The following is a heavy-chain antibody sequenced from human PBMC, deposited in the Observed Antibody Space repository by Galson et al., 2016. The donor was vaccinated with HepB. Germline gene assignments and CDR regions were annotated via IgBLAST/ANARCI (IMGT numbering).Heavy chain of an antibody. CDR3: ARYGTNAIAATGEYYFDY. V-gene: IGHV4-59*01. J-gene: IGHJ4*02. Sequence: SETLSLTCTVSGGSISSYYWSWIRQPPGKGLEWIGYIHYTRDTNYKPSLKRRVSISIDTSKKQFSLRLRSVTAADTAIYYCARYGTNAIAATGEYYFDYWGQGTLVTVSS. D-gene: IGHD6-13*01. CDR1: GGSISSYY. CDR2: IHYTRDT.